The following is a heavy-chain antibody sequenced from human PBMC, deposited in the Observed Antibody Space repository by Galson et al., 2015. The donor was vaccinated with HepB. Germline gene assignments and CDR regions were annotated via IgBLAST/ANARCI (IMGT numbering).Heavy chain of an antibody. CDR2: INPSGGST. CDR1: GYTFTSYY. J-gene: IGHJ3*02. D-gene: IGHD6-19*01. Sequence: SVKVSCKASGYTFTSYYMHWVRQAPGQGLEWMGIINPSGGSTSYAQKLQGRVTMTRDTSTSTVYMELSSLRSEDTAVYYCARGGREAGMSRTGAFDIWGQGTMVTVSS. CDR3: ARGGREAGMSRTGAFDI. V-gene: IGHV1-46*04.